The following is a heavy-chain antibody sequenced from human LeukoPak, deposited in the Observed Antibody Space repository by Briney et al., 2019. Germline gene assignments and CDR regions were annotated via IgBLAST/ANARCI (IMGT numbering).Heavy chain of an antibody. V-gene: IGHV3-30*09. J-gene: IGHJ4*02. CDR1: GFNFSNNL. Sequence: GRSLRLSCAASGFNFSNNLLHWVRQAPGKGLEWVAVSSSDGAKKYYADSVKGRFVISGDNSKNTLYLQMNSLRAEDMAAYYCARVGNSSGWHDAFGYFDSWGQGVLVTVSS. D-gene: IGHD6-19*01. CDR2: SSSDGAKK. CDR3: ARVGNSSGWHDAFGYFDS.